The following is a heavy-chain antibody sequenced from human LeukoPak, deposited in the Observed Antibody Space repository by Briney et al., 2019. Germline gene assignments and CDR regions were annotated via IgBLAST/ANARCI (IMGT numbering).Heavy chain of an antibody. CDR3: ARSEVIGLPDY. Sequence: GESLKISCKGSGYTFTNYWIGWVRQMPGKGLEWMGIINPGDSDTRYSPSFQGQVTISADKSISTAYLQWSGLKASDTAMYYCARSEVIGLPDYWGQGTLVTVSS. CDR1: GYTFTNYW. V-gene: IGHV5-51*01. CDR2: INPGDSDT. D-gene: IGHD3-10*01. J-gene: IGHJ4*02.